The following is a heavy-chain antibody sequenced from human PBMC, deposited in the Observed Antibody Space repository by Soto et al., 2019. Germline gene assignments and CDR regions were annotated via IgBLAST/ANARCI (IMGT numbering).Heavy chain of an antibody. Sequence: ASVKVSCKASGYRFTSYYMHWVRQAPGQGLEWMGIINPNSGITNYAQNFQGRVTMTRDTSTSTVYMELSSLKSEDTAVYYCARGRGQLYGFGELLYYGMDVWG. V-gene: IGHV1-46*01. D-gene: IGHD3-10*01. CDR1: GYRFTSYY. CDR3: ARGRGQLYGFGELLYYGMDV. J-gene: IGHJ6*02. CDR2: INPNSGIT.